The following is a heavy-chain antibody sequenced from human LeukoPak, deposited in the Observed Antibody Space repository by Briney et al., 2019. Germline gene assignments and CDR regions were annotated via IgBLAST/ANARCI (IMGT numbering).Heavy chain of an antibody. J-gene: IGHJ5*02. CDR1: GFTFSTYW. Sequence: GGSLRLSCAASGFTFSTYWMSWVRQAPGKGLEWVANLKQDGSEKYYVDSLKGRFTISRDNAKNSLYLEMNSLRAEDTAVYYCARGRGFRGSWFDPWGQGTLVTVSS. CDR2: LKQDGSEK. D-gene: IGHD1-26*01. V-gene: IGHV3-7*05. CDR3: ARGRGFRGSWFDP.